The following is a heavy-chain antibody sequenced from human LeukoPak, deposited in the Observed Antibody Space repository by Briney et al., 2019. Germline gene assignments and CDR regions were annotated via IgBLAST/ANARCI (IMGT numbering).Heavy chain of an antibody. J-gene: IGHJ4*02. CDR2: IYSDESST. D-gene: IGHD3-3*01. Sequence: GGSLRLSCAASGFTFSDYWMHWVRQAPGKGLVWVSRIYSDESSTYYADSVKGRFTISRDNAKNTLFLHMNNLSAEDTAVYFCAKDQEPRFLQTTFDYWGQGTLVTVSS. V-gene: IGHV3-74*01. CDR3: AKDQEPRFLQTTFDY. CDR1: GFTFSDYW.